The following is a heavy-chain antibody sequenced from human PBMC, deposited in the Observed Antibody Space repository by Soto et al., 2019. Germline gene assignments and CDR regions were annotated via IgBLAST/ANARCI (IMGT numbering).Heavy chain of an antibody. V-gene: IGHV1-69*01. CDR1: GGTSSSYA. CDR2: IIPIFGTA. D-gene: IGHD5-12*01. J-gene: IGHJ6*02. Sequence: QVQLVQSGAEVKKPGSSVKVSCKASGGTSSSYAISWVRQAPGQGLEWMGGIIPIFGTANYAQKFQGRVTITADESTSTAYMELSSLRSEDTAVYYCARTVATIHRNYYYYGMDVWGQGTTVTVSS. CDR3: ARTVATIHRNYYYYGMDV.